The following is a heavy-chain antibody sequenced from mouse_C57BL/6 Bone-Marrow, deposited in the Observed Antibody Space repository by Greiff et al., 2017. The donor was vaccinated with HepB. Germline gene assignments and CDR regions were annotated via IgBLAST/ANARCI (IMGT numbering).Heavy chain of an antibody. CDR2: IYPGDGDT. J-gene: IGHJ4*01. D-gene: IGHD1-1*01. CDR3: ARRDYYGSSYDYAMDY. Sequence: QVQLKQSGPELVKPGASVKISCKASGYAFSSSWMNWVKQRPGKGLEWIGRIYPGDGDTNYNGKFKGKATLTADKSSSTAYMQLSSLTSEDSAVYFCARRDYYGSSYDYAMDYWGQGTSVTVSS. CDR1: GYAFSSSW. V-gene: IGHV1-82*01.